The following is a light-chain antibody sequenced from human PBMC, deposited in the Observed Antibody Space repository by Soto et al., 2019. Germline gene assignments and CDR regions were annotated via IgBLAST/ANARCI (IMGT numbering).Light chain of an antibody. J-gene: IGKJ4*01. CDR2: GAS. Sequence: EIVMTQSPGTLSVSPGDRVTLSCRASQSVRSNSAWYQQKPGQAPRLLFFGASTRATGIPATFSGSGYGTEFTLTISSLQSEDFAVYYCQQYNSWPLTFGGGTKVEIK. V-gene: IGKV3-15*01. CDR3: QQYNSWPLT. CDR1: QSVRSN.